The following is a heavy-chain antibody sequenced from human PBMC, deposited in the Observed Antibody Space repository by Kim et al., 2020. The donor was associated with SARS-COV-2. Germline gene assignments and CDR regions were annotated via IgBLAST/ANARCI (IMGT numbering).Heavy chain of an antibody. CDR1: DGSVSPHY. Sequence: ETLSLTCTVTDGSVSPHYWSWIRQSPAKGLDGIGYIYFTGKTNYNPSLKSRVTISVDTSTNQLSLRLTSVTAADTAVYYCARGGSYPDLWGHGTLVTVSS. CDR2: IYFTGKT. D-gene: IGHD1-26*01. CDR3: ARGGSYPDL. V-gene: IGHV4-59*02. J-gene: IGHJ5*02.